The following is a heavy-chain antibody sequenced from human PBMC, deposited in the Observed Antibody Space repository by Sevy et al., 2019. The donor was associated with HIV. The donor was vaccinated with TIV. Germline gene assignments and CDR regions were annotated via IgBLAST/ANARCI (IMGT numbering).Heavy chain of an antibody. V-gene: IGHV3-23*01. CDR3: EKDGHYYDSSGDYLNYFDY. CDR2: ISGSAGST. Sequence: GGSLRLSCAASGFTFTSYAMSWVRQAPGKGLEWVSAISGSAGSTYYADSVKGRFTISRDNSKNTLYLLINSLRAEDTAIYYCEKDGHYYDSSGDYLNYFDYRGQGTLVTVSS. CDR1: GFTFTSYA. D-gene: IGHD3-22*01. J-gene: IGHJ4*02.